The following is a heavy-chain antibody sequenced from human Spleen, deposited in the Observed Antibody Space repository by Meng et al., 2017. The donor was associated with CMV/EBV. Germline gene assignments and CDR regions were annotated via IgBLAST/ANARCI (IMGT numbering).Heavy chain of an antibody. J-gene: IGHJ3*02. CDR2: MNPNSGNT. CDR1: GYTFTSYD. CDR3: ARDRRGSSSWYGSGSAFDI. Sequence: ASVKVSCKASGYTFTSYDINWVRQATGQGLEWMGWMNPNSGNTGYAQKFQGRVTMTRNTSISTAYMELSSLRSEDTAVYYCARDRRGSSSWYGSGSAFDIWGQGTMVTVSS. V-gene: IGHV1-8*01. D-gene: IGHD6-13*01.